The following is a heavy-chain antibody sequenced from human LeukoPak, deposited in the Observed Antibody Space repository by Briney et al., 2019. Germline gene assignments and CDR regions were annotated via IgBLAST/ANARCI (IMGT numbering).Heavy chain of an antibody. CDR1: GFTFSTYW. CDR2: INSDESST. CDR3: AKSRRAYCSGGSCFGLWDY. Sequence: GGSLRLSCAASGFTFSTYWMHWVRQGPGEGLVWVSRINSDESSTTYADSVKGRFTISRDNAKNTLYLQMNSLRAEDTAVYYCAKSRRAYCSGGSCFGLWDYWGQGTLVTVSS. D-gene: IGHD2-15*01. V-gene: IGHV3-74*01. J-gene: IGHJ4*02.